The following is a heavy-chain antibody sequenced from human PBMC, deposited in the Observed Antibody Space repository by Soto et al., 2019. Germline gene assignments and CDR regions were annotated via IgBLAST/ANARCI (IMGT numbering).Heavy chain of an antibody. CDR3: ARGGVTDYGMDV. CDR1: GGSISSGGYS. D-gene: IGHD5-18*01. V-gene: IGHV4-30-2*01. J-gene: IGHJ6*02. Sequence: SETLSLTCAVSGGSISSGGYSWSWIRQPPGKGLEWIGYIYHSGSTYYNPSLKSRVTISVDRSKNQFSLKLSSVTAADTAVYYCARGGVTDYGMDVWGQGTTVTVSS. CDR2: IYHSGST.